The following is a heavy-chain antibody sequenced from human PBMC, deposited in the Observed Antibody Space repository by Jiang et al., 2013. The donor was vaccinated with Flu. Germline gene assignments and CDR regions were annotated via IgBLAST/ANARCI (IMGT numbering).Heavy chain of an antibody. CDR1: GFSFSGDW. D-gene: IGHD5-18*01. J-gene: IGHJ4*02. CDR3: AIDRGGGYHDF. Sequence: QLVESGGGLSXPGGSLRLSCAASGFSFSGDWMAWVRQAPGKGLDWVANIKEDGSVKNYVDSVKGRFTISRDNAKHSLYLQINSLRVEDTAVYYCAIDRGGGYHDFRGQGTLVTVSS. CDR2: IKEDGSVK. V-gene: IGHV3-7*03.